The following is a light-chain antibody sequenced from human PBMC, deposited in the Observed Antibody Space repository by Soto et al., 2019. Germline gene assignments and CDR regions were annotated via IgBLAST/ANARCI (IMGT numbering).Light chain of an antibody. J-gene: IGKJ1*01. V-gene: IGKV3-11*01. CDR2: DAS. Sequence: EIVLTQSPASLSLSPGESATLSCRASQSVSSSLAWYQQKPGQAPRLLIYDASNRATGIPARFSGSGSGTDFTLTISSLEPEDFAVYYCQQRSNWPRTFGQGTKVDIK. CDR1: QSVSSS. CDR3: QQRSNWPRT.